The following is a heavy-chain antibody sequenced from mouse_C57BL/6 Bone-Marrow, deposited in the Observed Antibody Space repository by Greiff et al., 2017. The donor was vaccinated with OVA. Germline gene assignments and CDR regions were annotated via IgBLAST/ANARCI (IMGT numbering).Heavy chain of an antibody. CDR3: ARSLRSYYYGSSYGFDY. CDR1: GFTFTDYY. Sequence: DVQLVESGGGLVQPGGSLSLSCAASGFTFTDYYMSWVRQPPGKALEWLGFIRNKANGYTTEYSASVKGRFTISRDNSQSILYLQMNALRAEDSATYYCARSLRSYYYGSSYGFDYWGQGTTLTVSS. V-gene: IGHV7-3*01. CDR2: IRNKANGYTT. J-gene: IGHJ2*01. D-gene: IGHD1-1*01.